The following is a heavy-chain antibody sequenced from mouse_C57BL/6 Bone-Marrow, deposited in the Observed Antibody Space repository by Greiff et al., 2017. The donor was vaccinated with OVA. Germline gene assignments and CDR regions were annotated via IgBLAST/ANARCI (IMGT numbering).Heavy chain of an antibody. V-gene: IGHV14-2*01. CDR3: ARGGSLYYFDY. Sequence: VHVKQSGAELAKPGASVKLSCKASGFNIKDYYMHWVKQRPEQGLEWIGRIDPEDGDTKYAPKFQGKATITADTSSNTAYLQLSSLTSEDTAVYYYARGGSLYYFDYWGQGTTLTVSS. CDR1: GFNIKDYY. CDR2: IDPEDGDT. J-gene: IGHJ2*01. D-gene: IGHD1-1*01.